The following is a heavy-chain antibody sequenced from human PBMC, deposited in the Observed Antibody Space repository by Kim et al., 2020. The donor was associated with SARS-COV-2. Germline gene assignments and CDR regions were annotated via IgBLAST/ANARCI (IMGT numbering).Heavy chain of an antibody. CDR3: ARAPRTAAGTHDY. J-gene: IGHJ4*02. D-gene: IGHD6-13*01. Sequence: DSAVSVKSRITINADTSKNQFSLHLNAGTPEDTAVYYCARAPRTAAGTHDYWGQGTLVTVSS. V-gene: IGHV6-1*01.